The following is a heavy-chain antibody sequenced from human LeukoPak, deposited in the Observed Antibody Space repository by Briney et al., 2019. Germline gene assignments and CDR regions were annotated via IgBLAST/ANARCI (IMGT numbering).Heavy chain of an antibody. J-gene: IGHJ4*02. CDR2: IRYDGSNK. Sequence: GGSLRLSCAASGFAFSSYGMHWVRQAPGKGLEWVAFIRYDGSNKYYADSVKGRFTISRDNAKDSLHLQMHSLRVEDTAVYYCARATRLPDYWGQGTLVTVSS. CDR3: ARATRLPDY. CDR1: GFAFSSYG. V-gene: IGHV3-30*02. D-gene: IGHD3-16*01.